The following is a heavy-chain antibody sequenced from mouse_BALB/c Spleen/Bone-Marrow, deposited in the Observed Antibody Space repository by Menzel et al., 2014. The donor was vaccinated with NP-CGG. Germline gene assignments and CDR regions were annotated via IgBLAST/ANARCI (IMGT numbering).Heavy chain of an antibody. Sequence: SGAELVRPGVSVKISCKGSGYTFTDYAMYWVKQSHAKSLEWIGIISTYYGDASYNQKFKGKATMTVDKSSSTAYMELARLTSEDSATYYCAREAGPWYFDVWGAGTTVTVSS. V-gene: IGHV1S137*01. CDR3: AREAGPWYFDV. CDR1: GYTFTDYA. CDR2: ISTYYGDA. J-gene: IGHJ1*01.